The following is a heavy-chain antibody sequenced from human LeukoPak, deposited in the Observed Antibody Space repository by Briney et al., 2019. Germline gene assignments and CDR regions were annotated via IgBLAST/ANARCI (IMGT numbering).Heavy chain of an antibody. J-gene: IGHJ4*02. V-gene: IGHV1-2*02. D-gene: IGHD6-13*01. CDR2: INPNSGGT. CDR1: GYTFTGYY. CDR3: ARLSSSWSYFDY. Sequence: ASVKVSCKASGYTFTGYYMHWVRQAPGQGLEWMGWINPNSGGTNYAQKFQGRVTMTRDTSISTAYMELSRLRSDDTAVYYCARLSSSWSYFDYWGQGTLVTVSS.